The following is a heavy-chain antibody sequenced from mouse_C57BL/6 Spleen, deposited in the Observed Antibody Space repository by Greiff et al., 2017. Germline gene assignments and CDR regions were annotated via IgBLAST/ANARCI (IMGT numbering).Heavy chain of an antibody. CDR3: APSHYAMDY. CDR2: INPNNGGT. J-gene: IGHJ4*01. CDR1: GYTFTDYY. V-gene: IGHV1-26*01. Sequence: EVQLQQSGPELVKPGASVKISCKASGYTFTDYYMNWVKQSHGKSLEWIGDINPNNGGTSYNQKFKGKATLTVDKSSSTAYMELRSLTSEDSAVYYCAPSHYAMDYWGQGTSVTVSS.